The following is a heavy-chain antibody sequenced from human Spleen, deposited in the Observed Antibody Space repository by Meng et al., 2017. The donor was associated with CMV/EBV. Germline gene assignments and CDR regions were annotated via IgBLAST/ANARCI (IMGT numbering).Heavy chain of an antibody. CDR2: IYYSGST. Sequence: GSLRLSCTVSGGSISSYYWSWIRQPPGKGLEWIGYIYYSGSTNYNPSLKSRVTISVDTSKNQFSLKLSSVTAADTAVYYCASVNTAMAKGGIRGYYYYGMDVWGQGTTVTVSS. V-gene: IGHV4-59*01. CDR1: GGSISSYY. CDR3: ASVNTAMAKGGIRGYYYYGMDV. D-gene: IGHD5-18*01. J-gene: IGHJ6*02.